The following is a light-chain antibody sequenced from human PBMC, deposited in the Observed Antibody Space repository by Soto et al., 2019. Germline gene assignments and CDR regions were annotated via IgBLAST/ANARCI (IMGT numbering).Light chain of an antibody. CDR1: SSDVGGYNY. CDR2: DVS. CDR3: CSYAGSYTYV. Sequence: QSVLTYRPSGSGSPGQSVTISCTGTSSDVGGYNYVSWYQQHPGKAPKLMIYDVSKRPSGVPDRFSGSKSGNTASLTISGLQAEDEADYYCCSYAGSYTYVFGTGTKVTVL. V-gene: IGLV2-11*01. J-gene: IGLJ1*01.